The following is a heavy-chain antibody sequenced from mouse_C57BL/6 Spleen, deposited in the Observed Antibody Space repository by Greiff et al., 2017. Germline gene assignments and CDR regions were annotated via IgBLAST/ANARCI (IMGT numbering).Heavy chain of an antibody. CDR3: ASPSVFDV. CDR2: IYPGDGDT. V-gene: IGHV1-82*01. Sequence: QVQLQQSGPELVKPGASVKISCKASGYAFSSSWMHWVKQRPGQGLEWIGRIYPGDGDTNYNGKFKGKATLTADKSSSTAYMQLSSLASEDSAVYFCASPSVFDVWGTGTTVTVSS. J-gene: IGHJ1*03. CDR1: GYAFSSSW.